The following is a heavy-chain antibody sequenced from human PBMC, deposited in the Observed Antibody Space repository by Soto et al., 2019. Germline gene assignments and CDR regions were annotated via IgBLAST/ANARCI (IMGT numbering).Heavy chain of an antibody. CDR3: RVGVAD. Sequence: QVQLVESGGGVVQPGRSLRLSCAASGFNFSAYGMHWVRQAPGTGLELVALLSFDASKKYYADSVKGRFTISRHTSRNTLYLQMNSLRVEDTAVYYCRVGVADWGQGTRVTVSS. D-gene: IGHD1-26*01. J-gene: IGHJ4*02. V-gene: IGHV3-30*03. CDR1: GFNFSAYG. CDR2: LSFDASKK.